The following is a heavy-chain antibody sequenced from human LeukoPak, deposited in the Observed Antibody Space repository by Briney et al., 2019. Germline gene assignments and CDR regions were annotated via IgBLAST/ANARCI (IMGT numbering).Heavy chain of an antibody. CDR2: ISSSSSYI. V-gene: IGHV3-21*01. CDR3: ARDRSFYGDPAQN. Sequence: VRSLRLSCAASGFTFSSDSMNWVRQAPAKGLEWVSSISSSSSYIYYADSVTSRFTIYRDNATNSLYLQMNSLRAADTAVYYCARDRSFYGDPAQNWGQGTLVTVSS. D-gene: IGHD4-17*01. CDR1: GFTFSSDS. J-gene: IGHJ4*02.